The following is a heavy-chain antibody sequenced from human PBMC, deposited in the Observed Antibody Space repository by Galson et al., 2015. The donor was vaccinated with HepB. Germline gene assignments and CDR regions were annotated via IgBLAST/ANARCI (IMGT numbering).Heavy chain of an antibody. Sequence: TLSLTCAVYGGSFSGYYWSWIRQPPGKGLEWIGEINHSGSTNYNPSLKSRVTISVDTSKNQFSLKLSSVTAADTAFYYCARGRANRLGYWGQGTLVTVSS. CDR2: INHSGST. J-gene: IGHJ4*02. D-gene: IGHD2-8*01. CDR3: ARGRANRLGY. CDR1: GGSFSGYY. V-gene: IGHV4-34*01.